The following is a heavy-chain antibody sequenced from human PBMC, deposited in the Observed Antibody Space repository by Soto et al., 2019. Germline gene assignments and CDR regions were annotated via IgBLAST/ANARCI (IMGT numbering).Heavy chain of an antibody. J-gene: IGHJ6*02. V-gene: IGHV1-69*06. Sequence: QVQLVQSGAEVKKPGSSVKVSCKASGGTFSSYAISWVRQAPGQGREWMGGIIPIFGTANYAQKFQGRVTITADKSTSTAYMELSSLRSEDTAVYYCATPMYYYGSGTVPGYGMDVWGQGTTVTVSS. CDR1: GGTFSSYA. D-gene: IGHD3-10*01. CDR3: ATPMYYYGSGTVPGYGMDV. CDR2: IIPIFGTA.